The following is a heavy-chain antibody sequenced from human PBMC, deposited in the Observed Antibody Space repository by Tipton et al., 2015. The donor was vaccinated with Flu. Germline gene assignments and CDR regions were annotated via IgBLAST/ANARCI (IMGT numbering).Heavy chain of an antibody. V-gene: IGHV3-23*01. Sequence: SLRLSCAASGFTFSSYAMSWVRQAPGKGLEWVSAISGSGGSTYYADSVKGRFTISRDNSKNTLYLQMNSLRAEDTAVYYCATEQRYDFWSGYYWIGSSFDYWGQGTLVTVSS. CDR2: ISGSGGST. J-gene: IGHJ4*02. D-gene: IGHD3-3*01. CDR3: ATEQRYDFWSGYYWIGSSFDY. CDR1: GFTFSSYA.